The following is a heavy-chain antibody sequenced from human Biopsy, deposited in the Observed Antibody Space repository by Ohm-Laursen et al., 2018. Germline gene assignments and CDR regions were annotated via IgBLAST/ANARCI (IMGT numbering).Heavy chain of an antibody. CDR2: IYYSGTT. V-gene: IGHV4-59*01. D-gene: IGHD3-3*01. CDR3: ARVRGGFLEWFDY. J-gene: IGHJ5*01. CDR1: GESMGTYY. Sequence: SETLSLTCTVSGESMGTYYWTWIRQPPGKGLEWIASIYYSGTTNKNPSLKSRVTIPVDTSKRQFYLELSSVTAADTAIYYCARVRGGFLEWFDYWGQGTLITVSS.